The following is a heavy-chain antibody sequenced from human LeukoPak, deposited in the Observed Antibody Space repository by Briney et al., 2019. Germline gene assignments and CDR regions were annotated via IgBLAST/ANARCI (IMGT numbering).Heavy chain of an antibody. D-gene: IGHD3-16*01. V-gene: IGHV3-7*03. CDR1: GVTLSSYA. CDR2: INHNGNVN. Sequence: PGGSLRLSCAASGVTLSSYAMSWARQAPGKGLEWVASINHNGNVNYYVDSVEGRFTISRDNAKDSLYLQMSNLRAEDTAVYFCARGGGLDVWGQGATVTVSS. J-gene: IGHJ6*02. CDR3: ARGGGLDV.